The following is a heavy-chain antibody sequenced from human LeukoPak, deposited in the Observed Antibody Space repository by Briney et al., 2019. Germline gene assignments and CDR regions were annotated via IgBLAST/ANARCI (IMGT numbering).Heavy chain of an antibody. CDR1: GGSISNYY. CDR3: ARGIVVVSPPTGWFDP. V-gene: IGHV4-59*08. D-gene: IGHD2-15*01. CDR2: IYYTGST. J-gene: IGHJ5*02. Sequence: PSETLSLTCTVSGGSISNYYWSWIRQPPGKGLESIGYIYYTGSTDYNPSLKSRVTISVDTSKNQFSLKLSSVTAADTAVYYCARGIVVVSPPTGWFDPWGQGTLVTVSS.